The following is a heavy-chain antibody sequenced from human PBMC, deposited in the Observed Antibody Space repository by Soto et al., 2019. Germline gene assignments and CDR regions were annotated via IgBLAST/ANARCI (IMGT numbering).Heavy chain of an antibody. V-gene: IGHV6-1*01. CDR3: ARVFGLAAAENWFDP. CDR2: TYYRSKWYN. Sequence: TLSLTCATSGDSVSSNSAAWNWIRQSPSRGLEWLGRTYYRSKWYNDYAVSVKSRITINPDTSKNQFSLQLNSVTPEDTAVYYCARVFGLAAAENWFDPWGQGTLVTVSS. D-gene: IGHD6-13*01. CDR1: GDSVSSNSAA. J-gene: IGHJ5*02.